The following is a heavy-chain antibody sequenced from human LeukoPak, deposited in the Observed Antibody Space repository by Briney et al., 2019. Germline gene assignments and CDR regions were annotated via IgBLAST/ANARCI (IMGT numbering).Heavy chain of an antibody. CDR1: SGSFRTYY. D-gene: IGHD6-19*01. V-gene: IGHV4-59*01. Sequence: PSETLSLTCTVSSGSFRTYYWSWIRQPPGKGLEWIGYIYDSGSTNYNPSLKSRVTISVDTSKNQFSLKLSSVTAADTAVYFCARSRSRWDRFDYWGQGTLVTVSS. CDR2: IYDSGST. CDR3: ARSRSRWDRFDY. J-gene: IGHJ4*02.